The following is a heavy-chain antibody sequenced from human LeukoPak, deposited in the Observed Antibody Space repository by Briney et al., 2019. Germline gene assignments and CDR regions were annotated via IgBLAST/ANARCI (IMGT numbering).Heavy chain of an antibody. V-gene: IGHV3-23*01. CDR1: GFTFSSYA. CDR2: ISGSGGST. CDR3: AKDPNDYGDYDP. J-gene: IGHJ5*02. D-gene: IGHD4-17*01. Sequence: GGSLRLSCAASGFTFSSYAMCWVRQAPGKGLEWVSAISGSGGSTYYADSVKGRFTISRDNSKNTLYLQMNSLRAEDTAVYYCAKDPNDYGDYDPWGQGTLVTVSS.